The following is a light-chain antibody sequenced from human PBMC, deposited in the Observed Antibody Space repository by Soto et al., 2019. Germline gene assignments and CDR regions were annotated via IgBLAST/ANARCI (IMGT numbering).Light chain of an antibody. Sequence: EIVMTQSPATLSVSPGERATLSCRASQSVSSSLAWYQQKPGQAPRLLIYGASTRATGIPARFSGSGSGTEFTLIISSLQSEDFAVYYCQQYSDWPPWTFGQGTKVEIK. CDR2: GAS. CDR1: QSVSSS. V-gene: IGKV3-15*01. CDR3: QQYSDWPPWT. J-gene: IGKJ1*01.